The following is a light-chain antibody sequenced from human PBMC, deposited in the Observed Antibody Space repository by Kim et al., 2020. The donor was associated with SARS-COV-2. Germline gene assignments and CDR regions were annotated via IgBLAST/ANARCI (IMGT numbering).Light chain of an antibody. V-gene: IGLV2-14*03. CDR3: SSYTISSTLV. Sequence: SALTQPAYVSGSPGQSIIISCTGTSSDVGGYNSVSWYQHNPGKAPKLMIYGVSKRPSGVSNRFSGSKSGNTASLTISGLQAEDEADYYCSSYTISSTLVFGGGTQLTVL. J-gene: IGLJ2*01. CDR1: SSDVGGYNS. CDR2: GVS.